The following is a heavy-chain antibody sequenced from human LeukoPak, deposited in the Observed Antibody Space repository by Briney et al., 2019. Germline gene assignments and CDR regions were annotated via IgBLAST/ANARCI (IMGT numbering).Heavy chain of an antibody. Sequence: ASVKVSCKASGYTFTTYGITWVRQAPGQGLQWTGWISGYNGDTNYAQNFQGRVIMTTDTSTNTAYMELWSLRSDDAAVYYCARDGFRVGAYDAFDMWGQGTMVTVSS. D-gene: IGHD1-26*01. J-gene: IGHJ3*02. CDR1: GYTFTTYG. CDR2: ISGYNGDT. CDR3: ARDGFRVGAYDAFDM. V-gene: IGHV1-18*01.